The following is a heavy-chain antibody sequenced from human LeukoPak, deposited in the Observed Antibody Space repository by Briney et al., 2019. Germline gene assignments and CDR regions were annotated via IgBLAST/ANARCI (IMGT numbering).Heavy chain of an antibody. J-gene: IGHJ2*01. CDR2: IYPDDSDT. CDR1: GYTFTSYW. D-gene: IGHD3-10*01. Sequence: GESLKISCQASGYTFTSYWIGWVRQMPGKGLECMGIIYPDDSDTTYSPSFQGQVTISADKSFSTAYLQWSSLKASDTAIYYCARLGGDTYYFGSASYPNWYFDLSGRGTLVTVFS. V-gene: IGHV5-51*01. CDR3: ARLGGDTYYFGSASYPNWYFDL.